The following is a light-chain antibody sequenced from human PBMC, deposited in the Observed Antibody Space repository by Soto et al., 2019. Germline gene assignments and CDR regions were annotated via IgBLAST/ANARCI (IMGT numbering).Light chain of an antibody. J-gene: IGLJ3*02. CDR3: SSYTSSRTWG. V-gene: IGLV2-14*01. CDR2: EVS. CDR1: SSDVGGYNY. Sequence: QSALTQPASVSGSPGQSITISCTGNSSDVGGYNYVSWYQQHPGKAPKLMIYEVSNRPSGVSNRFSGSKSGNTASLTISGLQAEDEADYYCSSYTSSRTWGFGGGTKLTVL.